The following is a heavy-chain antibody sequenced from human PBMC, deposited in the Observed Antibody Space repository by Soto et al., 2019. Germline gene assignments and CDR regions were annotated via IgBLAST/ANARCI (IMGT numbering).Heavy chain of an antibody. CDR3: ARDPSHGSGSYLDY. Sequence: GGSLRLSCEASGFTFSNYGIHWVRQAPGKGLQWVAVIWYDGSNKYYGDSVKGRFTISRDNSKNTLFLQMNSLRAEDTAVYYCARDPSHGSGSYLDYWGQGTLVTVS. V-gene: IGHV3-33*01. CDR2: IWYDGSNK. CDR1: GFTFSNYG. J-gene: IGHJ4*02. D-gene: IGHD3-10*01.